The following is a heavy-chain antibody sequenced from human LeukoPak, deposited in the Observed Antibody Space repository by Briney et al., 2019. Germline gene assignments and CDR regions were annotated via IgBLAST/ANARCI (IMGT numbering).Heavy chain of an antibody. CDR2: ISSSSSTI. J-gene: IGHJ3*02. D-gene: IGHD4-17*01. CDR3: AKDSSDYVFGWAFDI. V-gene: IGHV3-48*01. CDR1: GFTFSSYS. Sequence: QAGGSLRLSCAASGFTFSSYSMNWVRQAPGKGLEWVSYISSSSSTIYYADSVKGRFTISRDNAKNSLYLQMNSLRAEDTAVYYCAKDSSDYVFGWAFDIWGQGTMVTVSS.